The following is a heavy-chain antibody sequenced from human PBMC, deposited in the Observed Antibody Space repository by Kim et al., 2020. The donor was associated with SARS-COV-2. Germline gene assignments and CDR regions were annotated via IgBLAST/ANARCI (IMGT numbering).Heavy chain of an antibody. V-gene: IGHV3-30*18. J-gene: IGHJ6*02. D-gene: IGHD3-9*01. CDR1: GFTFSSYG. CDR3: AKDLGGFDWLLYPKPYYYGMDV. Sequence: GGSLRLSCAASGFTFSSYGMHWVRQAPGKGLEWVAVISYDGSNKYYADSVKGRFTISRDNSKNTLYLQMNSLRAEDTAVYYCAKDLGGFDWLLYPKPYYYGMDVWGQGTTVTVSS. CDR2: ISYDGSNK.